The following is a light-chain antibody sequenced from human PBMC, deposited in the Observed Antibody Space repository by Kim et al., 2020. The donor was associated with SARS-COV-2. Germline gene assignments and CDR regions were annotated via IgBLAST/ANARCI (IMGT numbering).Light chain of an antibody. CDR3: LQYASSRS. J-gene: IGKJ2*04. Sequence: SPGDIATLSCRATETIYNNWLSWYQQRPGQTPRLLIYGAINRASGIPDRFSGSGSGADFTLTIDRLEPEDFAAYFCLQYASSRSFGQGTKLEI. CDR1: ETIYNNW. CDR2: GAI. V-gene: IGKV3-20*01.